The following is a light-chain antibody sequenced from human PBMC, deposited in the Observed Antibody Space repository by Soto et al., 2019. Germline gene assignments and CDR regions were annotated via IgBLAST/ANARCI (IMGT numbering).Light chain of an antibody. J-gene: IGLJ1*01. Sequence: QSVLTQPPSVSGAPRHRVTISCTGSSSNIGAGYDVHWYQQLPGRAPKLLIYANSNRPSGVPDRFSGSRSGTSASLAITGLQAEDEADYSCQSYDSSLSGFYVFGTGTKVTVL. CDR3: QSYDSSLSGFYV. V-gene: IGLV1-40*01. CDR2: ANS. CDR1: SSNIGAGYD.